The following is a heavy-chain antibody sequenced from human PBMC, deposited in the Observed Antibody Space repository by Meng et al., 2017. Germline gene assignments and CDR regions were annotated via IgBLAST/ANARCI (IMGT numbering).Heavy chain of an antibody. CDR1: GYTFTGYN. Sequence: VQLGRSGAEVKMPGASVKVPCKAAGYTFTGYNMHSVPQAPGQGLEWMGRITPNSGGTNYAQKFQGKVTMTRETSISTAYMELSRLRSDDTAVYYCARGYSSSWYTDYWGQGTLVTVSS. D-gene: IGHD6-13*01. J-gene: IGHJ4*02. CDR3: ARGYSSSWYTDY. CDR2: ITPNSGGT. V-gene: IGHV1-2*06.